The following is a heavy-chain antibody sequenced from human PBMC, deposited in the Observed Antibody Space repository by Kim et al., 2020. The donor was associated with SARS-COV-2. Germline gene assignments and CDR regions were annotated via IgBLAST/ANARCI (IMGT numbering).Heavy chain of an antibody. D-gene: IGHD2-8*01. Sequence: SETLSLTCTVSGGSISSSSYYWGWIRQPPGKGLEWIGSIYYSGSTYYNPSLKSRVTISVDTSKNQFSLKLSSVTAADTAVYYCKADKIFGIDIVLMADYYYYYVDVWGKGTTVTVSS. CDR2: IYYSGST. CDR3: KADKIFGIDIVLMADYYYYYVDV. V-gene: IGHV4-39*01. CDR1: GGSISSSSYY. J-gene: IGHJ6*03.